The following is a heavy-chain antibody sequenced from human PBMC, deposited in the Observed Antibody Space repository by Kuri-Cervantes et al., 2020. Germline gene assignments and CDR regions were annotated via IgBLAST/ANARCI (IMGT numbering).Heavy chain of an antibody. V-gene: IGHV4-4*07. CDR2: IYTSGST. J-gene: IGHJ5*02. CDR1: GGSFSGYY. CDR3: AREPPPSYYYDISPLDP. D-gene: IGHD3-22*01. Sequence: SETLSLTCDVNGGSFSGYYWSWIRQPAGKGLEWIGRIYTSGSTNYNPSLKSRVTISVDTSKNQFSLKLSSVTAADTAVYYCAREPPPSYYYDISPLDPWGQGTLVTVSS.